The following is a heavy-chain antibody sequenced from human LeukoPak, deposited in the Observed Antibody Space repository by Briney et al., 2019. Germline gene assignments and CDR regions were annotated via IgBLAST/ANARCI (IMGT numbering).Heavy chain of an antibody. Sequence: PGRSLRLSCAASGFTFSGFAMHWVRQAPGKGLDWVAVVWYDGSNKYYADYVKGRFTISRDNSRNTLYLQMNSLRAEDTAVYYCAKEDGSGSYSIGSNFEYWGQGTLVTVSS. J-gene: IGHJ4*02. CDR3: AKEDGSGSYSIGSNFEY. V-gene: IGHV3-33*06. CDR1: GFTFSGFA. D-gene: IGHD1-26*01. CDR2: VWYDGSNK.